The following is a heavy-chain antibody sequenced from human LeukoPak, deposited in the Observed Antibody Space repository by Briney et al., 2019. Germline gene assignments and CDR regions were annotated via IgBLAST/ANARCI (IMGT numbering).Heavy chain of an antibody. V-gene: IGHV1-18*04. CDR3: ARDRPNVLLWFGELNAFDI. D-gene: IGHD3-10*01. CDR2: ISAYNGNT. CDR1: GYTFTSYY. J-gene: IGHJ3*02. Sequence: ASVKVSCKASGYTFTSYYMHWVRQAPGQGLEWMGWISAYNGNTNYAQKLQGRVTMTTDTSTSTAYMELRSLRSDDTAVYYCARDRPNVLLWFGELNAFDIWGQGTMVTVSS.